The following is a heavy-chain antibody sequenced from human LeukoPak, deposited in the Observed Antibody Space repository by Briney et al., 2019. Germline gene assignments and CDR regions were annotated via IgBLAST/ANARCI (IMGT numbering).Heavy chain of an antibody. CDR3: TRDFGDYKGDY. D-gene: IGHD4-17*01. Sequence: GRSLRLSCSASGFTFGDYAVICVRQAPGKGLDWVGFIRSKAYGGTTEYAASVSGRFTISRDDSKSIAYLQMNSLKIEDTAVYYCTRDFGDYKGDYWGQGTLVTVSS. CDR2: IRSKAYGGTT. CDR1: GFTFGDYA. V-gene: IGHV3-49*04. J-gene: IGHJ4*02.